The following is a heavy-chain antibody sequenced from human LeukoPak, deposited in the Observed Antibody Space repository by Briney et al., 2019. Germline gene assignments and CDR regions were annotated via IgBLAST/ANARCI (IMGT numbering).Heavy chain of an antibody. Sequence: PSETLSLTCTVSGGSISNYYWSWIRQPPGKGLEWIGYIYYIGSTNYNPSLKSRVTISVDTPKNQFSLKLSSVTAGDTAMYYCARVTGYGGNHGYWGQGTLVTVSS. J-gene: IGHJ4*02. CDR1: GGSISNYY. D-gene: IGHD4-23*01. V-gene: IGHV4-59*01. CDR2: IYYIGST. CDR3: ARVTGYGGNHGY.